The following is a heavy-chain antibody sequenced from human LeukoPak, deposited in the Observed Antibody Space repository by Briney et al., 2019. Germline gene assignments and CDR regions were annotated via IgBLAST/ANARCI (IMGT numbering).Heavy chain of an antibody. Sequence: GGSLRLSCAASGFTFSDYYMSWIRQAPGKGLEWVSSISSSSSYIYYADSVKGRFTISRDNAMNSLYLQMNSLRAEDTAVYYCASDVVVVVAATMGGDSPGYWGQGTLVTVSS. CDR1: GFTFSDYY. J-gene: IGHJ4*02. D-gene: IGHD2-15*01. CDR2: ISSSSSYI. V-gene: IGHV3-11*06. CDR3: ASDVVVVVAATMGGDSPGY.